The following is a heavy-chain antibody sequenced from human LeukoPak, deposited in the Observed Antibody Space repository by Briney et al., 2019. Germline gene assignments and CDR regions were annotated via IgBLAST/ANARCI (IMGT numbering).Heavy chain of an antibody. CDR1: GFTFSDYY. D-gene: IGHD3-22*01. Sequence: GGSLRLSCAASGFTFSDYYMNWIRQAPGKGLEWVSYIGSSSSYTNYADSVKGRFTISRDNAKNSLYLQMNSLRAEDTAVYYCASDDYDRRGHAYDIWGQGTMVTVSS. V-gene: IGHV3-11*06. CDR3: ASDDYDRRGHAYDI. J-gene: IGHJ3*02. CDR2: IGSSSSYT.